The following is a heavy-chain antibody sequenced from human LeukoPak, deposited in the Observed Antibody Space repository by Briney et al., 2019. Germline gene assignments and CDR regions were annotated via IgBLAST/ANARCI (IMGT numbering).Heavy chain of an antibody. Sequence: PSETLSLTCAVYGGSFSGYYWSWIRQPPGKGLEWIGEINHSGSTNYSPSLKSRDTISVDTSKNQFSLKLSSVTAADTAVYYCARRLGTWIQLWPPFDYWGQGTLVTVSS. V-gene: IGHV4-34*01. CDR1: GGSFSGYY. D-gene: IGHD5-18*01. CDR2: INHSGST. CDR3: ARRLGTWIQLWPPFDY. J-gene: IGHJ4*02.